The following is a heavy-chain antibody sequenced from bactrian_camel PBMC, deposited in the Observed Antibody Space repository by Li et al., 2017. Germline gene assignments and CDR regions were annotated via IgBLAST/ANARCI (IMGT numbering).Heavy chain of an antibody. CDR3: AKPGGGSWFWEVHY. V-gene: IGHV3-1*01. Sequence: DVQLVESGGGLVQLGGSLRLSCVTSGFRFDDYGMAWIRQAPGKGLEWVSGITWSGDSANYADSAKGQFTISRDSAKNTLYLQLNSLQTEDTAMYYCAKPGGGSWFWEVHYWGQGTQVTVS. D-gene: IGHD6*01. J-gene: IGHJ4*01. CDR2: ITWSGDSA. CDR1: GFRFDDYG.